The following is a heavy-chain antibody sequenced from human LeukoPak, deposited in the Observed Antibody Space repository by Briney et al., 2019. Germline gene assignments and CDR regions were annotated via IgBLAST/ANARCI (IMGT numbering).Heavy chain of an antibody. V-gene: IGHV3-33*01. CDR3: ARDSYGFDY. CDR1: GFTFSSYG. CDR2: IWYDGSNK. D-gene: IGHD4-17*01. Sequence: GRSLRLSCAASGFTFSSYGMHWVRQAPGKGLEWVAVIWYDGSNKYYADSVQGRFTISRDSSKNTLYLQMNSLRAEDAAVYYCARDSYGFDYWGQGTLVTLST. J-gene: IGHJ4*02.